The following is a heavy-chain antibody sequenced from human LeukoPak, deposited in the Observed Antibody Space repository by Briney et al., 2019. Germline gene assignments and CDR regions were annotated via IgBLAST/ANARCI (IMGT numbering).Heavy chain of an antibody. J-gene: IGHJ6*03. V-gene: IGHV4-39*01. Sequence: SETLSLTCTVSGGSISSSSYYWGWIRQPPGKGLEWIGSIYYSGSTYYNPSLKSRVTISVDTSKNQFSLKLSSVTAADTAVYYCARQSLAARHYYYYMDVWAKGPRSPSP. D-gene: IGHD6-6*01. CDR3: ARQSLAARHYYYYMDV. CDR1: GGSISSSSYY. CDR2: IYYSGST.